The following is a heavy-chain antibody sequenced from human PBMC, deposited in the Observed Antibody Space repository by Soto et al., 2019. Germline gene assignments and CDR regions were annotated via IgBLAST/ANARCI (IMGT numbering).Heavy chain of an antibody. V-gene: IGHV3-23*01. CDR3: ARDRYSGYGRLYYFDY. J-gene: IGHJ4*02. D-gene: IGHD5-12*01. CDR2: ISGSGGST. Sequence: GGSLRLSCAASGFTFSSYALSWVRQAPGKGLEWVSVISGSGGSTYYADSVKGRFTISRDNSKNTLYLQMNSLRADDTAVYYCARDRYSGYGRLYYFDYWGQGTLVTVSS. CDR1: GFTFSSYA.